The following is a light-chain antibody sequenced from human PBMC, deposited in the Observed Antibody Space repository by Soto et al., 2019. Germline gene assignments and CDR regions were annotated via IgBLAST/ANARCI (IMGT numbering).Light chain of an antibody. Sequence: EIVLTQSPGTLSLPPGERATLSCRASQSVRSSYLAWYQQKFGQAPRLLIYGASSRATGIPDRFSGSGSGTDFTLTISRLEPEDFAVYYCQQYGSPSWTFGQGTKVDIK. CDR1: QSVRSSY. V-gene: IGKV3-20*01. CDR3: QQYGSPSWT. CDR2: GAS. J-gene: IGKJ1*01.